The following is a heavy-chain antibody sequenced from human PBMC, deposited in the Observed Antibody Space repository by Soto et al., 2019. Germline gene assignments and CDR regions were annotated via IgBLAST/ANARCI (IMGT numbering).Heavy chain of an antibody. CDR1: GVSISSGGHY. V-gene: IGHV4-31*11. CDR3: AAAHMRVSVHNWFEP. J-gene: IGHJ5*02. D-gene: IGHD2-2*01. CDR2: ISYGGTA. Sequence: TLSLTCAVSGVSISSGGHYWSWIGQHPGKGLEFIGYISYGGTAYYNPSLKRRLTLSIDTAENQFSLKLRSVTAADTAVYYCAAAHMRVSVHNWFEPCDQVTLVSVSS.